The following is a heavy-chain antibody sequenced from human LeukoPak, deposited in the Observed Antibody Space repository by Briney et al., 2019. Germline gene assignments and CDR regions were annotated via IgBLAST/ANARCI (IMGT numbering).Heavy chain of an antibody. D-gene: IGHD2-15*01. CDR1: EYTFTTYW. CDR2: NYPGSYDT. J-gene: IGHJ5*02. V-gene: IGHV5-51*01. Sequence: GGSLKFSCKGSEYTFTTYWSAGVAQIPGKGRGWRRFNYPGSYDTRYGPAFQGLATISDDKSISSDYQQWSSLKASDTAMYYGVRSSACSSGTCYPNWFDPWGQGTLVTVSS. CDR3: VRSSACSSGTCYPNWFDP.